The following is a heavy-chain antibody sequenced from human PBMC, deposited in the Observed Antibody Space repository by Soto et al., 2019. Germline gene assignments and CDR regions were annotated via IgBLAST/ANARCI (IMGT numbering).Heavy chain of an antibody. Sequence: QVQLQESGPGLVKPSQTVSLTCSVSGGSIGSGDYYWAWIRQHPGRGLEWIGYIYDNGDTYYNPSLTRRVSITATTSRNQSSLTLSPETTALTAVYTCARDYANEATKTEGFDNWGQGTRVTVSP. CDR3: ARDYANEATKTEGFDN. CDR1: GGSIGSGDYY. D-gene: IGHD2-8*01. V-gene: IGHV4-31*03. CDR2: IYDNGDT. J-gene: IGHJ3*02.